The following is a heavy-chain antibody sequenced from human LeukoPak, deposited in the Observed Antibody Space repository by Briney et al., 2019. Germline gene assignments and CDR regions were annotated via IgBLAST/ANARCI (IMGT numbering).Heavy chain of an antibody. CDR2: INGNGGST. V-gene: IGHV3-20*04. CDR3: ARSGYDLRYYYYYMDV. D-gene: IGHD5-12*01. J-gene: IGHJ6*03. Sequence: PGGSLRLSCAASGFTFDNYGMSWVRQVPGKGLEWVSSINGNGGSTAYADSVKGRFTISRDNAKNSLYLQMNSLRAEDTAVYYCARSGYDLRYYYYYMDVWGKGTTVTISS. CDR1: GFTFDNYG.